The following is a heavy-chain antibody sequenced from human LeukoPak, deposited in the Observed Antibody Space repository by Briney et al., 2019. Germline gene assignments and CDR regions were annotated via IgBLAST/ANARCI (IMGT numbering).Heavy chain of an antibody. V-gene: IGHV3-23*01. CDR1: GVTLSNYA. CDR3: AKRGVVIQVLLIGFHKEAYYFDS. Sequence: GGSLRLSCAVTGVTLSNYAMSWVRQAPGKGLEWVAGISDRGATTNYAQSVKGRFTISRDNPKNTLYLQMSSLRAEDTAVYFCAKRGVVIQVLLIGFHKEAYYFDSWGQGALVTVSS. D-gene: IGHD3-10*01. CDR2: ISDRGATT. J-gene: IGHJ4*02.